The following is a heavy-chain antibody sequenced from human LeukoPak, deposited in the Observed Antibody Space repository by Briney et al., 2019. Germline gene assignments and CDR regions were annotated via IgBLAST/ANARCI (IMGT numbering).Heavy chain of an antibody. J-gene: IGHJ3*02. V-gene: IGHV3-33*01. CDR1: GFIFSSYG. CDR2: VWDDGNNK. CDR3: TRDPTLGAFDI. Sequence: GGSLRLSCAASGFIFSSYGMHWVRQAPGKGLEWVADVWDDGNNKYYADSVKGRFTISRDNSKNTLYLQMNSLRAEDTAVYYCTRDPTLGAFDIWGQGTMVTVSS.